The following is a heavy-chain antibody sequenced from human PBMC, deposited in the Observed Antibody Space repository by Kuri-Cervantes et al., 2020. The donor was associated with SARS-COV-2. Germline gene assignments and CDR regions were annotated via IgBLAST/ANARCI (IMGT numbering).Heavy chain of an antibody. J-gene: IGHJ6*02. CDR3: ARDEYDFWIPGYYYYGMDV. CDR2: ISGSGGST. CDR1: GFTFSSYA. Sequence: GGSLRLSCAASGFTFSSYAMSWVRQAPGKGLEWVSAISGSGGSTYYADSVKGRFTISRDNSKNTLYLQMNSLRAEDTAVYYCARDEYDFWIPGYYYYGMDVWGQGTTVTVSS. V-gene: IGHV3-23*01. D-gene: IGHD3-3*01.